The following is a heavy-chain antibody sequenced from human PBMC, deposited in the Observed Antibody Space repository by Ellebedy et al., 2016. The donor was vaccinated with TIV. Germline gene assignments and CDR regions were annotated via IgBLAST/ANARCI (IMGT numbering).Heavy chain of an antibody. D-gene: IGHD4-17*01. V-gene: IGHV3-30*04. CDR1: GFTFSSYA. CDR3: VAKGWYGDYSFDY. CDR2: ISYDGSNK. J-gene: IGHJ4*02. Sequence: GESLKISXAASGFTFSSYAMHWVRQAPGKGLEWVAVISYDGSNKYYADSVKGRFTISRDNSKNTLYLQMNSLRAEDTAVYYCVAKGWYGDYSFDYWGQGTLVTVSS.